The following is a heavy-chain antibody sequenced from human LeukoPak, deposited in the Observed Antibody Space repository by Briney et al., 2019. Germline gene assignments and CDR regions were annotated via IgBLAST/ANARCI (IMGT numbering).Heavy chain of an antibody. CDR3: ASWNSGSYYWFDP. V-gene: IGHV4-39*07. J-gene: IGHJ5*02. D-gene: IGHD1-26*01. CDR2: IYYSGST. Sequence: TSETLSLTCTVSGGSISSSSYYWGWIRQPPGKGLEWIGSIYYSGSTYYNPSLKSRVTISVDTSKNQFSLKLSSVTAADTAVYYCASWNSGSYYWFDPWGQGTLVTVSS. CDR1: GGSISSSSYY.